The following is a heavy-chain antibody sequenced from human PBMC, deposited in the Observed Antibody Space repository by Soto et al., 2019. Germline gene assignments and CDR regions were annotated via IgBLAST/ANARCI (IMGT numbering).Heavy chain of an antibody. D-gene: IGHD3-9*01. CDR2: INHSGST. CDR1: GGSFSGYY. V-gene: IGHV4-34*01. J-gene: IGHJ6*02. Sequence: PSETLSLTCAVYGGSFSGYYWSWIRQPPGKGLECIGEINHSGSTNYNPSLKSRVTISVDTSKNQFSLKLSSVTAADTAVYYCARGERRYFDWLLGGSHYGMDVWGQGTTVTVSS. CDR3: ARGERRYFDWLLGGSHYGMDV.